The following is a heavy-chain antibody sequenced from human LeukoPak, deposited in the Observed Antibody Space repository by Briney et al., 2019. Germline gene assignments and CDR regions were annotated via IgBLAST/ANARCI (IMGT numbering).Heavy chain of an antibody. Sequence: SETLSLTSTVSGGSISSYYWSWIRQPPGKGLEWIGYIYYSGSTNYNPSLKSRVTISVDTSKNQFSLKLSSVTAADTAVYYCAREKRYCSSTSCPTYYFDYWGQGTLVTVSS. D-gene: IGHD2-2*01. CDR1: GGSISSYY. CDR3: AREKRYCSSTSCPTYYFDY. CDR2: IYYSGST. V-gene: IGHV4-59*01. J-gene: IGHJ4*02.